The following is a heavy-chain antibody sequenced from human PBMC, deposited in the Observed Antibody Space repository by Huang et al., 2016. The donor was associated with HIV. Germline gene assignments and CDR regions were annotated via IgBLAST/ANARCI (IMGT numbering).Heavy chain of an antibody. CDR2: INTHTGTP. V-gene: IGHV7-4-1*02. D-gene: IGHD1-26*01. CDR1: ESTFTHG. Sequence: QVQLVQSGSELKEPGASVKVSCKASESTFTHGFNWVRQAPGQGLEWMGWINTHTGTPTYAQGITGRFGFSFDAAGDTAYLHITNLRADDTAVYYCAISGTYSGDFDIWGQGTLVSVS. J-gene: IGHJ3*02. CDR3: AISGTYSGDFDI.